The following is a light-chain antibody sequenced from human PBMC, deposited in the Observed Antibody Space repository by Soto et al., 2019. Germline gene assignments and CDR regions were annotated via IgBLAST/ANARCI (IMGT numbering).Light chain of an antibody. Sequence: SYELTQPPSVSVSPGQTANITCSGDKLGDKYSCWYQQKPGQSPVLLIYQDTKRPSGIPERFSASNSGNRATLTISGTQAMDEADYYCGTWDSSLSAVVFGGGTKLTVL. J-gene: IGLJ2*01. CDR1: KLGDKY. CDR3: GTWDSSLSAVV. V-gene: IGLV3-1*01. CDR2: QDT.